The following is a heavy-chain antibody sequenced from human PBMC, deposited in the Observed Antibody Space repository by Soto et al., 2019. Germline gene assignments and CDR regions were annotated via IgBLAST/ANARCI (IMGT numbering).Heavy chain of an antibody. D-gene: IGHD4-17*01. CDR3: ARASTTVTTLDY. V-gene: IGHV4-30-2*01. CDR2: IYHSGST. Sequence: QLQLQESGSGLVKPSQTLSLTCAVSGGSISSGGYSWSWIRQPPGKGLEWIGYIYHSGSTYYNPALKSRVTISADRSQNRSSLQLSSVPAADPAVYYCARASTTVTTLDYWGQGTLVTVSS. CDR1: GGSISSGGYS. J-gene: IGHJ4*02.